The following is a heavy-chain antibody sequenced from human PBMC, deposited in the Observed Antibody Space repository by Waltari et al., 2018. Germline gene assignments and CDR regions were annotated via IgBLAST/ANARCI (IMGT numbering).Heavy chain of an antibody. CDR3: ARGLHRTAWIVDY. Sequence: QVQLVQSGAEVEKPGASVKVSCMTSGYTFTNYGIHWVRQAPGQRLEWMGWINTVNGDTQFSPKFQIRVTFTRDTFASTVYMELSSLTSEDTAVYYCARGLHRTAWIVDYWGQGTLVTVSS. CDR2: INTVNGDT. D-gene: IGHD1-1*01. V-gene: IGHV1-3*04. J-gene: IGHJ4*02. CDR1: GYTFTNYG.